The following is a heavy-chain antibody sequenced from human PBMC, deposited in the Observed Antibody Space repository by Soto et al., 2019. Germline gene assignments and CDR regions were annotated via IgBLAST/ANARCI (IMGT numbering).Heavy chain of an antibody. CDR3: ASTGGLVVVTAIRD. J-gene: IGHJ4*02. D-gene: IGHD2-21*02. V-gene: IGHV1-69*13. CDR2: IIPIFGTA. Sequence: SVKVSCKAPGGTFSSYAISWVRQAPGQGLEWMGGIIPIFGTANYAQKFQGRVTITADESTSTAYMELSSLRSEDTAVYYCASTGGLVVVTAIRDWGQGTLVTVSS. CDR1: GGTFSSYA.